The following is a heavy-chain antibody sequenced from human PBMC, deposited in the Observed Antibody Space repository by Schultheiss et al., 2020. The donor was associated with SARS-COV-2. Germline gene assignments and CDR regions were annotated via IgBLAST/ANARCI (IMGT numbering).Heavy chain of an antibody. Sequence: SQTLSLTCPVSGGSISSYYWSWIRQPPGKGLEWIGFIYNSGSTYYNPSLESRVTMSVDTSKNQFSLKLSSVTAADTAVYYCAREGSSPSWYYGMDVWGQGTTVTVSS. J-gene: IGHJ6*02. CDR1: GGSISSYY. D-gene: IGHD6-13*01. V-gene: IGHV4-4*08. CDR2: IYNSGST. CDR3: AREGSSPSWYYGMDV.